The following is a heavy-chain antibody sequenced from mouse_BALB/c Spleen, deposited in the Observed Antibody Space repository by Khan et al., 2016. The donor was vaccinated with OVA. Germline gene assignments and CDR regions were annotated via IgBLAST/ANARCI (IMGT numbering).Heavy chain of an antibody. CDR2: MFPGDGST. CDR3: ARGGYGGFAY. J-gene: IGHJ3*01. CDR1: GYTFTSYD. V-gene: IGHV1S56*01. D-gene: IGHD2-14*01. Sequence: QVQLQQSGAELVKPGASVKLSCKASGYTFTSYDINWVRQRPEQGLEWIGWMFPGDGSTKYNENFKGKATLTTDKSSSTAYMQLSRLISEDSGAYFCARGGYGGFAYWGQGTLVTVSA.